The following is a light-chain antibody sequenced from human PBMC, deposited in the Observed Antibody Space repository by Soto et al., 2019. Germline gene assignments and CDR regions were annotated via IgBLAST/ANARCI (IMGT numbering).Light chain of an antibody. J-gene: IGKJ3*01. V-gene: IGKV3-20*01. CDR3: QQYGSSLFT. CDR2: GAS. CDR1: QSVSSSY. Sequence: EIVLTQSPGTLPLSPGERATLSCRASQSVSSSYLAWYKQKPGQAPRRLIYGASSRATGIPDRFSGSGSGTDFTLTISRLEPEDFAVYYCQQYGSSLFTFGPGTKVDIK.